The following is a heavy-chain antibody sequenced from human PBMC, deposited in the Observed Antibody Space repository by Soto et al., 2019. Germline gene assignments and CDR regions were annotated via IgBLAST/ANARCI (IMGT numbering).Heavy chain of an antibody. CDR3: NSQGYSYGFVY. CDR1: GFTFSGSA. Sequence: GGSLSLSCAASGFTFSGSAMHWVRQASGKGLEWVGRIRSKANSYATAYVASVKGRFTISRDDSKNTAYPQMNSLKTEDTAVYYCNSQGYSYGFVYWGEGTLVTVS. CDR2: IRSKANSYAT. J-gene: IGHJ4*02. D-gene: IGHD5-18*01. V-gene: IGHV3-73*01.